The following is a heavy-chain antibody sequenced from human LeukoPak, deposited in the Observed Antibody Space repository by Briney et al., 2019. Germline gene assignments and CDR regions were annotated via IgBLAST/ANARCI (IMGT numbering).Heavy chain of an antibody. J-gene: IGHJ4*02. Sequence: PGGPLRLSCAVSGLSLRNVWMNWLRQAPGKGLKWVGLIKRETDGGTTDFAAPVKGRFTISRDDSKNTLYLQMNRLTSEDTAVYYCAQGSGFYYDYWGQGTLVTVSS. CDR2: IKRETDGGTT. CDR1: GLSLRNVW. V-gene: IGHV3-15*07. CDR3: AQGSGFYYDY. D-gene: IGHD3-22*01.